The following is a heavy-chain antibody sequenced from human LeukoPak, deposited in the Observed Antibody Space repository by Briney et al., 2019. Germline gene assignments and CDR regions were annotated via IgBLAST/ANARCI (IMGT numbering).Heavy chain of an antibody. CDR2: INHSGST. CDR1: GGSFSGYY. CDR3: AREEAVAGIDY. J-gene: IGHJ4*02. V-gene: IGHV4-34*01. Sequence: PSETLSLTCAVYGGSFSGYYWSWIRQPPGKGLEWIGEINHSGSTNYNPSLKSRVTISVDTSKNQFSLKLSSVTAADTAVYYCAREEAVAGIDYWGQGTLVTVSS. D-gene: IGHD6-19*01.